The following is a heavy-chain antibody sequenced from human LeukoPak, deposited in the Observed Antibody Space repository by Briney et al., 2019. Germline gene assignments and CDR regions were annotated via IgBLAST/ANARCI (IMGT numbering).Heavy chain of an antibody. CDR1: GASIRSGDYY. CDR2: IYDSGST. J-gene: IGHJ4*02. D-gene: IGHD4-23*01. Sequence: SETLSLTCTVSGASIRSGDYYWSWIRQPPGKGLEWIGYIYDSGSTYYNPSLKSRITISVDTSENRFSLKLSSVTAADTAVYYCAGYGGNRQPPDYWGQGTLVTVSS. V-gene: IGHV4-30-4*01. CDR3: AGYGGNRQPPDY.